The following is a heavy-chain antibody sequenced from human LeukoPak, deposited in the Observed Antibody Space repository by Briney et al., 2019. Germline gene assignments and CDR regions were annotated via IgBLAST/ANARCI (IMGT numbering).Heavy chain of an antibody. V-gene: IGHV4-34*01. CDR3: ARQDCSSTSCYFYYYYHMDV. CDR2: MNHSGST. J-gene: IGHJ6*03. D-gene: IGHD2-2*01. CDR1: GGSFSGYY. Sequence: SESLSLTCAVYGGSFSGYYWSWIRQPPGKGLEWIGEMNHSGSTNYNPSLKSRVTISVDTSKNQFSLKLSSVTAADTAVYYCARQDCSSTSCYFYYYYHMDVWGKGTTVTISS.